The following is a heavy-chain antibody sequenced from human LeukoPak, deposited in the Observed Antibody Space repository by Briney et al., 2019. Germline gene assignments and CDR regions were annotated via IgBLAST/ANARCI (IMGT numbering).Heavy chain of an antibody. V-gene: IGHV5-51*01. CDR1: GYKFTSYW. CDR3: VSPPDYSPQEGY. Sequence: GESLKISCKCSGYKFTSYWNGWGRQMPGEGLEWMGSIYPGDADTRYSPYFQGQVTISADKSVSTTYLQWSSLKASDYAMYYCVSPPDYSPQEGYWGRGTLVTVSS. J-gene: IGHJ4*02. CDR2: IYPGDADT. D-gene: IGHD4-11*01.